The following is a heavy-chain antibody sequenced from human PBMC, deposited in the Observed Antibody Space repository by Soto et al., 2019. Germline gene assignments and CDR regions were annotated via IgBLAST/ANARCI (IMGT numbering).Heavy chain of an antibody. D-gene: IGHD5-12*01. CDR1: GYTFTRSG. V-gene: IGHV1-18*01. Sequence: QVQLVQSGAEVKKPGASVKVSCKASGYTFTRSGISWVRQAPGQGLEWMGWISTYNGDTNYAQTFQGRVTMTTDTSRRKVYRSLRGLRSDDTAVYYCAREGVAPYYYYGMDVWGQGPPATVSS. CDR2: ISTYNGDT. J-gene: IGHJ6*02. CDR3: AREGVAPYYYYGMDV.